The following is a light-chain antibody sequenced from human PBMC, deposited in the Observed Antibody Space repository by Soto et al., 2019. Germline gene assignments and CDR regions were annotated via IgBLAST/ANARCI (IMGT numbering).Light chain of an antibody. CDR3: QQYYNWPQT. Sequence: EIAMTQSPATLSVSPGERATLSCRASQSVTANVAWYQQKPGQAPRLLIHDVSTRATGIPGRFRGSGSGTEFTLTISSLQSEDFAFYYCQQYYNWPQTFGQGTKVEIK. CDR1: QSVTAN. V-gene: IGKV3-15*01. CDR2: DVS. J-gene: IGKJ1*01.